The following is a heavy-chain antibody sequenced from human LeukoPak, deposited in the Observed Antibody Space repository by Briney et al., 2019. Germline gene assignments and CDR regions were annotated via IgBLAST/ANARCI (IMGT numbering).Heavy chain of an antibody. Sequence: GGSLRLSCEASGFTFSNYAMSWVRQAPGKGLEWVSGICVHGISIYYADSVKGRFTISRDNSKSTLYLVMNSLRAEDTAVYYCAKEDGNYGSARYYYFDYWGQGTLVTVSS. V-gene: IGHV3-23*01. D-gene: IGHD3-10*01. CDR1: GFTFSNYA. CDR2: ICVHGISI. CDR3: AKEDGNYGSARYYYFDY. J-gene: IGHJ4*02.